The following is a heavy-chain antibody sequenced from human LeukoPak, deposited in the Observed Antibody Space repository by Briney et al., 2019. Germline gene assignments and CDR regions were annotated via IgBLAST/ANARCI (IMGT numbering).Heavy chain of an antibody. D-gene: IGHD5-18*01. J-gene: IGHJ6*03. CDR2: NSTSGST. CDR3: ARSGYIYASNYYYMDV. V-gene: IGHV4-4*09. Sequence: SDTLSLPCTVSGGPISSYYWRWIRQPPGKGLEWIGYNSTSGSTNYIPSLKSRVTISVDTSKNQLSLKVSSVTAADTAVYYCARSGYIYASNYYYMDVWGKGTTVTVSS. CDR1: GGPISSYY.